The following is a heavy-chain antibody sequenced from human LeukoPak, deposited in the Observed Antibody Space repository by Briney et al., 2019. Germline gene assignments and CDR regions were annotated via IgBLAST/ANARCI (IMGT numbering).Heavy chain of an antibody. J-gene: IGHJ4*02. Sequence: SVKVSCKTSGYIFTPHHIHWMRQAPGQGLELLGWVSAANNPEYSQKFQGRVVITRDASATTSYLELNSLRSEDTAVYYCAMSVEMPPIPSFDYWGQGTLVTVSS. D-gene: IGHD5-24*01. V-gene: IGHV1-3*01. CDR3: AMSVEMPPIPSFDY. CDR2: VSAANNP. CDR1: GYIFTPHH.